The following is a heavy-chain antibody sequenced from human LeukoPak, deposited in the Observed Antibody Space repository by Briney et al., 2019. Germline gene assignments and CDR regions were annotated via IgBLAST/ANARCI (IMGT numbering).Heavy chain of an antibody. D-gene: IGHD3-16*01. Sequence: GASVKVSCKASGYTFTGYYMHWVRRAPGQGLEWMGWINPNSGDTNSAQKFQGRVSMTRDTSISTTYLELSRLRSDDTAVYYCAGDGALDYWGQGTLVTVSS. CDR1: GYTFTGYY. V-gene: IGHV1-2*02. J-gene: IGHJ4*02. CDR3: AGDGALDY. CDR2: INPNSGDT.